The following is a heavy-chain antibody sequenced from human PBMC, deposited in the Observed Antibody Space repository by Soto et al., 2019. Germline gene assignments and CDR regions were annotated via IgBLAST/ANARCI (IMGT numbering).Heavy chain of an antibody. CDR3: ASPTSSSGWSMD. J-gene: IGHJ4*02. CDR1: GGSISSSSYY. D-gene: IGHD6-19*01. CDR2: IYYSGST. V-gene: IGHV4-39*01. Sequence: PSETLSLTCTVSGGSISSSSYYWGWIRQPPGKGLEWIGSIYYSGSTYYNPSLKSRVTISVDTSKNQFSLKLSSVTAADTAVYYCASPTSSSGWSMDWGQGTLVTVSS.